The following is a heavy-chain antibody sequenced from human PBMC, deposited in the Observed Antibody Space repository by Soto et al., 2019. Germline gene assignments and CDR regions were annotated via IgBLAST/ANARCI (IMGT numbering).Heavy chain of an antibody. D-gene: IGHD6-13*01. CDR2: IYSGGST. V-gene: IGHV3-53*01. CDR3: AREGIAAAGVDY. Sequence: GGSLRLSCAASGFTVSSNYMSWVRQAPGKGLEWVSVIYSGGSTYYADSVTGRFTISRDNSKNTLYLQMNSLRAEDTPVYYCAREGIAAAGVDYWGQGTLVTVSS. CDR1: GFTVSSNY. J-gene: IGHJ4*02.